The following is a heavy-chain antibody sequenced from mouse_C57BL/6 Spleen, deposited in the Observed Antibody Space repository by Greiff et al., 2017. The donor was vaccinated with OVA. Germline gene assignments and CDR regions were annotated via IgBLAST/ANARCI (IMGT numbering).Heavy chain of an antibody. CDR1: GYTFTSYG. CDR2: IYPRSGNT. Sequence: QVQLQQSGAELARPGASVKLSCKASGYTFTSYGISWVKQRPGQGLEWIGEIYPRSGNTYYTEKVKGKATLTADKSSSTAYMELRSLTSEDSAVYFCARTDYSIYFDYWGQGTTLTVSS. J-gene: IGHJ2*01. CDR3: ARTDYSIYFDY. V-gene: IGHV1-81*01. D-gene: IGHD2-5*01.